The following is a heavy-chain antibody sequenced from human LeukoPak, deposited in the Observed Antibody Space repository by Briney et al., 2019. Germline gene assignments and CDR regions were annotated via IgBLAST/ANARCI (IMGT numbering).Heavy chain of an antibody. CDR3: ARHAIDSSGYYLDYFDY. Sequence: SETLSLTCTVSGGSISSSSYYWGWIRQPPGKGLEWIVSIYYSGSTYYNPSLKSRVTISVDTSKNRISLKLISVTAADTAVYSCARHAIDSSGYYLDYFDYWGRGTLVTVSS. CDR1: GGSISSSSYY. V-gene: IGHV4-39*01. D-gene: IGHD3-22*01. J-gene: IGHJ4*02. CDR2: IYYSGST.